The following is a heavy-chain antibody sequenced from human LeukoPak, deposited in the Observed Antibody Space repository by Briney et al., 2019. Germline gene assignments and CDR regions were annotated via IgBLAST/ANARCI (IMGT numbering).Heavy chain of an antibody. CDR3: TRGGGGSFPHY. Sequence: SVKVSCKASGFTFSSSAMQWVRQARGQRLEWKGWIVVGSGNTNYAQKFQERVTITRDMSTSTAYMELSSLRAEDTAVYYCTRGGGGSFPHYWGQGTLVTVSS. CDR1: GFTFSSSA. V-gene: IGHV1-58*02. CDR2: IVVGSGNT. D-gene: IGHD2-21*01. J-gene: IGHJ4*02.